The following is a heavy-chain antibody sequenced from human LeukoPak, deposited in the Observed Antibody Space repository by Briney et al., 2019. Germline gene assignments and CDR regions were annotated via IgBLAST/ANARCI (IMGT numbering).Heavy chain of an antibody. D-gene: IGHD3-10*02. J-gene: IGHJ6*04. CDR1: GFSFSVYW. CDR2: IKTDGSIT. CDR3: AELGITMIGGV. V-gene: IGHV3-74*01. Sequence: GGSLRLSCAASGFSFSVYWMHWLRQAPGKGPVWVSRIKTDGSITDYADSVKGRFTISRDNAKNTLYLQMNSLRAEDTAVYYCAELGITMIGGVWGKGTTVTISS.